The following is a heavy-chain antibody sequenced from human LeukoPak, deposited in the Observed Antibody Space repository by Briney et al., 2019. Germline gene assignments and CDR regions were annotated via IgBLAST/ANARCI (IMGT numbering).Heavy chain of an antibody. D-gene: IGHD3-10*01. Sequence: GGSLRLSCAASGFVFSSYAMSWVRQTPARGLEWVSSLRGNAETFYADSVKGRFTLSRDDSRNTVYLQLNNLRDEDTAIYYCAKASWVPDADAVWWGQGTLVTVSS. CDR3: AKASWVPDADAVW. J-gene: IGHJ4*02. CDR1: GFVFSSYA. CDR2: LRGNAET. V-gene: IGHV3-23*01.